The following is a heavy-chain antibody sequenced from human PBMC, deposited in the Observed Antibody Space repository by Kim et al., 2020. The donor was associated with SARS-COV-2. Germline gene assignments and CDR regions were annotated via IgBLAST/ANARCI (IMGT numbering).Heavy chain of an antibody. J-gene: IGHJ4*02. V-gene: IGHV1-2*02. D-gene: IGHD6-19*01. CDR2: INPNSGGT. CDR1: GYTFTGYY. Sequence: ASVKVSCKASGYTFTGYYMHWVRQAPGQGLEWMGWINPNSGGTNYAQKFQGRVTMTRDTSISTAYMELSRLRSDDTAVYYCARGHPKSIAVAGTALDYWGQGTLVTVSS. CDR3: ARGHPKSIAVAGTALDY.